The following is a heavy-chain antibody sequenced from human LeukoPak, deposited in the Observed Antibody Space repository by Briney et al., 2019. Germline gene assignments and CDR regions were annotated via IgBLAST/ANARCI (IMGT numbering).Heavy chain of an antibody. CDR3: ARGRHSRGIAARQGYYYYMDV. Sequence: ASVKVSCKASGYTFTSYDINWVRQATGQGLEWMGWMNPNSGNTGYAQKFQGRVTMTRNTSISTAYMELSSLRSEDTTVYYCARGRHSRGIAARQGYYYYMDVWGKGTTVTVSS. D-gene: IGHD6-6*01. J-gene: IGHJ6*03. CDR1: GYTFTSYD. V-gene: IGHV1-8*01. CDR2: MNPNSGNT.